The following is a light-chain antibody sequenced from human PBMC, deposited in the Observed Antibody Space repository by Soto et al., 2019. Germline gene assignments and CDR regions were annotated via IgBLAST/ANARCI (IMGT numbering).Light chain of an antibody. Sequence: DIQMTQSPSTLSASVGDRVTVTCRASQSISTWLAWYQQKPGKAPKLLIYDASSLESGVPSRFSGSGSGTEFTLTISSLQPDDFTTYYCQQYNSYPLTFGGWTKVEIK. CDR2: DAS. J-gene: IGKJ4*01. CDR3: QQYNSYPLT. V-gene: IGKV1-5*01. CDR1: QSISTW.